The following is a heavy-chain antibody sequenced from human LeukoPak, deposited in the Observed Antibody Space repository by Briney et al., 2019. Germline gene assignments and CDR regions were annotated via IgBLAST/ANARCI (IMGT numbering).Heavy chain of an antibody. V-gene: IGHV1-2*02. CDR1: GYTFTSYY. Sequence: ASVKGSCKASGYTFTSYYLHWVRQAPGQGLEWMGIITPSGADTNYAQKFQGRVTMTRDTSISTAYMELRRLRSDDTAVYYCARDSGERGSGSYLIAYWGQGTLVTVSS. J-gene: IGHJ4*02. CDR2: ITPSGADT. CDR3: ARDSGERGSGSYLIAY. D-gene: IGHD3-10*01.